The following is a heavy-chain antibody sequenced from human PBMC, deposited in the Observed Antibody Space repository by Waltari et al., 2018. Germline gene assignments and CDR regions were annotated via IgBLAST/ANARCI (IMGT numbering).Heavy chain of an antibody. V-gene: IGHV3-74*01. Sequence: AKLLESGCGFFQPGSSLSLACYAAVFSFGQYRGQGFRLPLGEGLGWVSGMSREERKKRYADSVKGRCTSSRDKYKKTLYLQMKRLRVEDTAIYYCARVAQRTYRSPVHGRDYYYGMDVWGQGTTVTVSS. D-gene: IGHD1-1*01. J-gene: IGHJ6*02. CDR1: VFSFGQYR. CDR3: ARVAQRTYRSPVHGRDYYYGMDV. CDR2: MSREERKK.